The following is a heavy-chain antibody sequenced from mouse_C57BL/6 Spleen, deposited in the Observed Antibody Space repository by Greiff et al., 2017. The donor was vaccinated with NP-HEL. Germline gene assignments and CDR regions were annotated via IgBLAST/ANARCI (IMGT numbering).Heavy chain of an antibody. D-gene: IGHD3-2*02. V-gene: IGHV6-6*01. CDR3: TPSDSSGYFDY. CDR1: GFTFSDAW. Sequence: EVQGVESGGGLVQPGGSMKLSCAASGFTFSDAWMDWVRQSPEKGLEWVAEIRNKANNHATYYAESVKGRFTISRDDSKSSVYLQMNSLRAEDTGIYYCTPSDSSGYFDYWGQGTTLTVSS. J-gene: IGHJ2*01. CDR2: IRNKANNHAT.